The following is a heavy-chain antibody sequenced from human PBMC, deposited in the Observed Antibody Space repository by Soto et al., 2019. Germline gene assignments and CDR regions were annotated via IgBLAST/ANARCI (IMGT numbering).Heavy chain of an antibody. CDR1: GFTFKNYA. D-gene: IGHD6-6*01. Sequence: GGSLRLSCAASGFTFKNYAMHWVRQAPGKGLEWVAVISYDGSIEFYADSVKGRFTISRDDFKNTMFLQMGSLRVEDTAVYYCARRAFGSSRSFDIWGQGTMVTVSS. CDR2: ISYDGSIE. CDR3: ARRAFGSSRSFDI. V-gene: IGHV3-30-3*01. J-gene: IGHJ3*02.